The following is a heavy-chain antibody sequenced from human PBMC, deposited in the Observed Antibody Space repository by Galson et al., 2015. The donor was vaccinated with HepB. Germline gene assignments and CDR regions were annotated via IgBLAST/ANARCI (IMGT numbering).Heavy chain of an antibody. D-gene: IGHD3-10*01. CDR3: ARITQVLLWFGDHAGYDAFDI. CDR1: GYTFTSYG. CDR2: ISAYNGNI. V-gene: IGHV1-18*04. Sequence: SVKVSCKASGYTFTSYGISWVRQAPGQGLEWMGWISAYNGNINYAQKLQGRVTMTTDTSTSTAYMELRSLRSDDTAVYYCARITQVLLWFGDHAGYDAFDIWGQGTMVTVSS. J-gene: IGHJ3*02.